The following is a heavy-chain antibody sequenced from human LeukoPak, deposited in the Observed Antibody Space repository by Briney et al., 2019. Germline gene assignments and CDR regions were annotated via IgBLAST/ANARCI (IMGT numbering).Heavy chain of an antibody. V-gene: IGHV3-7*01. CDR2: IKQDGSEK. J-gene: IGHJ1*01. CDR1: GFTFSSYW. Sequence: GGSLRLSCAASGFTFSSYWMSWVRQAPGKGLEWVANIKQDGSEKYYVDSVKGRFTISRDNAKNSLYLQMNSLRAEDTAVYYCARDSPPFGKRSEYFQHWGQGTLVTVSS. D-gene: IGHD3-3*01. CDR3: ARDSPPFGKRSEYFQH.